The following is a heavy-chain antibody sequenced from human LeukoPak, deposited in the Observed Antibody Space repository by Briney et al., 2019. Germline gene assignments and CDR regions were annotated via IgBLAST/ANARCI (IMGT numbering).Heavy chain of an antibody. V-gene: IGHV3-53*05. Sequence: GSLRLSCAASGFTVSSNYMSWVRQAPGKGLEWVSVIYSGGSTYYADSVKGRFTISRDNSKNTLYLQMNSLRAEDTAVYYCAKDRSRGSGSYFQFDYWGQGTLVTVSS. CDR3: AKDRSRGSGSYFQFDY. CDR1: GFTVSSNY. CDR2: IYSGGST. D-gene: IGHD3-10*01. J-gene: IGHJ4*02.